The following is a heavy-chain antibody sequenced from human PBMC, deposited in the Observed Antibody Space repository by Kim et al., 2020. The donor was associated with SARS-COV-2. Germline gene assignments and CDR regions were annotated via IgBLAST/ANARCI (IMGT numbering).Heavy chain of an antibody. J-gene: IGHJ6*02. D-gene: IGHD3-10*01. CDR3: ARGTGVPGYGRDV. V-gene: IGHV6-1*01. Sequence: EYAVAVKSRTTINPDASKNQFTLQLNSVTPEDTAVYYCARGTGVPGYGRDVWGQGTTVTVSS.